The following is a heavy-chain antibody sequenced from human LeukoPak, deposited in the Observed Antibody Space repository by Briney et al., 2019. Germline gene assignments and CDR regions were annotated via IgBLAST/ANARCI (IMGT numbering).Heavy chain of an antibody. CDR2: ISGSGGST. J-gene: IGHJ4*02. V-gene: IGHV3-23*01. D-gene: IGHD2-15*01. Sequence: GGSLRLSCAASGFTFSSYAMSWVRQAPGKGLEWVSAISGSGGSTYYADSVKGRFTISRDNSKNTLYQQMNSLRAEDTAVYYCAKGVCSGGSCPLDYWGQGTLVTVSS. CDR1: GFTFSSYA. CDR3: AKGVCSGGSCPLDY.